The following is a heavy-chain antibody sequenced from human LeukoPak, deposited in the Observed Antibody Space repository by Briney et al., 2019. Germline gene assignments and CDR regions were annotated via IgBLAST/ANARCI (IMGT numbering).Heavy chain of an antibody. J-gene: IGHJ4*02. V-gene: IGHV4-59*01. Sequence: SETLSLTCTVSGGSISSYYWSWIRQPPGKGLEWIGYMYNRGGSTNYNPSLKSRVTISLDTSKNQFSLKLNSVTAADTAVYYCARGRSYTGGFDYWGQGTLVTVSS. D-gene: IGHD1-26*01. CDR3: ARGRSYTGGFDY. CDR2: MYNRGGST. CDR1: GGSISSYY.